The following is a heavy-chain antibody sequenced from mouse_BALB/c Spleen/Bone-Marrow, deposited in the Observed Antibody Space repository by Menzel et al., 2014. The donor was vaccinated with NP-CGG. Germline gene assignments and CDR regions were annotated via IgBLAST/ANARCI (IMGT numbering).Heavy chain of an antibody. J-gene: IGHJ4*01. CDR3: APLTGSMDY. CDR2: ISNAGGVT. V-gene: IGHV5-12-2*01. CDR1: GFTFRTYT. Sequence: EVQLQESGGGLVQPGGSLKLSCAASGFTFRTYTMSWVRQTPEKRLEWVAYISNAGGVTYYQDTVKGRFTISRDNAKNTLYLQMSGLKSEDTAMYYCAPLTGSMDYWGQGTSVTVSS.